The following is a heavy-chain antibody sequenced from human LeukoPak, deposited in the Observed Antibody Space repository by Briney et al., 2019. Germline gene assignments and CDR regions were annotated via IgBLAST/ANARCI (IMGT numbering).Heavy chain of an antibody. Sequence: QPGGSLRLSCAASGFTFSSYGMHWVRQAPGKGLEWVAFIRYDGSNKYYADSVKGRFTISRDNSKNTLYLQMNSLRAEDTAVYYCAKDPSLFSGDSSYDPDDDYWGQGTLVTVSS. V-gene: IGHV3-30*02. D-gene: IGHD5-12*01. J-gene: IGHJ4*02. CDR3: AKDPSLFSGDSSYDPDDDY. CDR2: IRYDGSNK. CDR1: GFTFSSYG.